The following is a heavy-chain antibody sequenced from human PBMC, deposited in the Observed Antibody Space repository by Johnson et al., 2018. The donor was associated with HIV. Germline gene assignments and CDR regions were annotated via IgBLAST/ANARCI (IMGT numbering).Heavy chain of an antibody. CDR3: ARGDYVYMDYSAFDI. CDR2: MWYDGSNK. D-gene: IGHD5/OR15-5a*01. J-gene: IGHJ3*02. V-gene: IGHV3-30*19. CDR1: GFTFSTYG. Sequence: QVQLVESGGGVVQPGRSLRLSCAASGFTFSTYGMHWVRQAPGKGLEWVAVMWYDGSNKYYADSVKGRFTISRDNSKNTLYLQMNSLRAEDTAVYYCARGDYVYMDYSAFDIWGQGTMVTVSS.